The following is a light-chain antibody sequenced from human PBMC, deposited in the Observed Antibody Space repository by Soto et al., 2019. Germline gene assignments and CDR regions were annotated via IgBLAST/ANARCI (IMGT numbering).Light chain of an antibody. CDR2: GVT. Sequence: QSVLTQPASASGSPGQSIIISCSGTSSDIGAYNFVAWYQQHPRKAPKLIIYGVTNQPSGVSNRFSGSKSGNTASLTISGLQAEDEADYYCTSYTDATTYVFGTGTKVTVL. V-gene: IGLV2-14*01. CDR1: SSDIGAYNF. J-gene: IGLJ1*01. CDR3: TSYTDATTYV.